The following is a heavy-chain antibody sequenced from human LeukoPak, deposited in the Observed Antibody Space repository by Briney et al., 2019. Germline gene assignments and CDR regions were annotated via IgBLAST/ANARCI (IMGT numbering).Heavy chain of an antibody. J-gene: IGHJ4*02. CDR3: ARERRDGYKVYFDY. CDR2: VYYSGST. Sequence: SETLSLTCTVSGGSINSYYWSWIRQPPGKGLEWIGYVYYSGSTNYNPSLKSRVTISVDTSKNQFSLRLSSVTAADTAVYYCARERRDGYKVYFDYWGQGTLVTVSS. V-gene: IGHV4-59*01. CDR1: GGSINSYY. D-gene: IGHD5-24*01.